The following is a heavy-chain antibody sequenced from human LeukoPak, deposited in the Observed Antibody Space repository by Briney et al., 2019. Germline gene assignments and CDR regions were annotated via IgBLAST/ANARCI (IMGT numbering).Heavy chain of an antibody. CDR2: INSDGSWT. CDR3: VSFYETY. CDR1: GNYW. D-gene: IGHD2-2*01. V-gene: IGHV3-74*01. J-gene: IGHJ4*02. Sequence: GGSLRLSCAASGNYWMHWVRQAPGKGLVWVSHINSDGSWTSYADSVKSRFTISKDNAKNTVYLQMNNLRAEDTAVYYCVSFYETYWGRGTLVTVSS.